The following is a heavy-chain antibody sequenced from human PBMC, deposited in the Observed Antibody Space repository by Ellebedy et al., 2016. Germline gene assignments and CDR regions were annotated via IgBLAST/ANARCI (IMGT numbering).Heavy chain of an antibody. J-gene: IGHJ4*02. CDR3: AKDAAGSSDWLPISYFDY. CDR1: GFTFSSYA. D-gene: IGHD6-19*01. CDR2: ISGSGGNT. Sequence: GGSLRLXXAASGFTFSSYAMSWVRQAPGKGLEWVSGISGSGGNTYYADSVKGRFTISRDNSKDTLYLQMNSLRAEDTAVYYCAKDAAGSSDWLPISYFDYWGQGTLVTVSS. V-gene: IGHV3-23*01.